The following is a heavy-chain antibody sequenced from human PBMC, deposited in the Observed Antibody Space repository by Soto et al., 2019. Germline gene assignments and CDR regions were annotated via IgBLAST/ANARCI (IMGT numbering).Heavy chain of an antibody. CDR2: ICYSGST. CDR3: ARKATVTTCFDY. CDR1: GGSISSGGYY. Sequence: QVQLQESGPGLVKPSQTLSLTCTVSGGSISSGGYYWSWIRQHPGKGLEWIGYICYSGSTSYNPSLKSRVTISVDTSKMQFSLKLSSVTAADTAVYYCARKATVTTCFDYWGQGTLVTVSS. D-gene: IGHD4-17*01. J-gene: IGHJ4*02. V-gene: IGHV4-31*03.